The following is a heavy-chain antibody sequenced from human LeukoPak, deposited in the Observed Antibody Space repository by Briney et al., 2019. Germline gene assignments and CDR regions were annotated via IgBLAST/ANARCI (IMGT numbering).Heavy chain of an antibody. CDR1: GFTFSSYA. CDR3: ARDGSGSYYSYYFDY. D-gene: IGHD3-10*01. CDR2: ISYDGGNK. J-gene: IGHJ4*02. Sequence: PGGSLRLSCAASGFTFSSYAMHWVRQAPGKGLEWVAVISYDGGNKYYADSVKGRFTISRDNSKNTLYLQMNSLRAEDTAVYYCARDGSGSYYSYYFDYWGQGTLVTVSS. V-gene: IGHV3-30-3*01.